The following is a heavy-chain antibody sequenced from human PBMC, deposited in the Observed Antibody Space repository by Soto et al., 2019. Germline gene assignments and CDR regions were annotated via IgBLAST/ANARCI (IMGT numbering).Heavy chain of an antibody. CDR1: GGSISSYF. V-gene: IGHV4-59*01. CDR3: ARVREGVDY. J-gene: IGHJ4*02. Sequence: QVQLQESGPRLVKPSETLSLTCTVSGGSISSYFWAWIRQPPGKGLEWIGQISYSGSSQFTTSPSSGVTLSADTSKNQFSLRLTSVTAADTAVYYCARVREGVDYWGQGTLVTVSS. D-gene: IGHD1-26*01. CDR2: ISYSGSS.